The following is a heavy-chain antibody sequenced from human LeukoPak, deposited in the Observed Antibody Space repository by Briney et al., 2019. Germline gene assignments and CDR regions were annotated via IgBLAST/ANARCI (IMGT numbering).Heavy chain of an antibody. CDR2: IYYSGST. Sequence: SSETLSLTCTVSGGSISSGDYYWSWIRQPPGKGLEWIGYIYYSGSTYYNPSLKSRVTISVDTSKNQFSLKLSSVTAADTAVYYCARDREKSFFDYWGQGTLITVSS. J-gene: IGHJ4*02. V-gene: IGHV4-30-4*08. CDR1: GGSISSGDYY. CDR3: ARDREKSFFDY.